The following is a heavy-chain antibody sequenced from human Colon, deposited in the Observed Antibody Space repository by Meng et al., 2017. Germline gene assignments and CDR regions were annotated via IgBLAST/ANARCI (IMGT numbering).Heavy chain of an antibody. V-gene: IGHV4-4*02. CDR3: ARGRYSGYLP. CDR1: SGSISSSNW. CDR2: ISQSGTT. D-gene: IGHD5-12*01. J-gene: IGHJ5*02. Sequence: VQLQGAGPGLGKPSGTLSLTCAVSSGSISSSNWWSWVRQPPGKGLEWIGEISQSGTTYYNPSLKSRVTITGDWSKNQFSLNLSSVTAADTAVYYCARGRYSGYLPWGQGTLVTVSS.